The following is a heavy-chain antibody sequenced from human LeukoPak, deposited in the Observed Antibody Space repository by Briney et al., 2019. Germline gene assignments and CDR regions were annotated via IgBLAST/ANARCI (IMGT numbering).Heavy chain of an antibody. CDR2: INPNSGGT. D-gene: IGHD4-11*01. V-gene: IGHV1-2*02. CDR1: GYTFTGSY. CDR3: ASMTTVTTGFDP. J-gene: IGHJ5*02. Sequence: ASVKVSCKASGYTFTGSYMHWVRQAPGQGLEWMGWINPNSGGTNYAQKFQGRVTMTRDTSISTAYMELSRLRSDDTAVYYCASMTTVTTGFDPWGQGTLVTVSP.